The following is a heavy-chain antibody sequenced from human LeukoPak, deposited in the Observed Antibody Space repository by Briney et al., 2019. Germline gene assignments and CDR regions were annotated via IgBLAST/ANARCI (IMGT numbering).Heavy chain of an antibody. CDR2: IDNDGTDT. CDR1: GFSLSRYW. D-gene: IGHD3-9*01. CDR3: TRGGFDHNMDV. V-gene: IGHV3-74*01. Sequence: GGSLRLSCAASGFSLSRYWMHWVRQAPGTGLVWVSYIDNDGTDTNYADSMRGRFTVSRDNAKNTLYLQMNGLRAEDTAVYYCTRGGFDHNMDVWGKGTTVT. J-gene: IGHJ6*03.